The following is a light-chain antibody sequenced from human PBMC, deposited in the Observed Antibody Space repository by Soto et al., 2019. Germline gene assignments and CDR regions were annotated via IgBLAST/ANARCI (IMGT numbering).Light chain of an antibody. CDR2: GAS. J-gene: IGKJ2*01. CDR3: QQYGSSPPYT. CDR1: HSVSSSY. Sequence: EIVLTQSPGTLSLSPGERATLSCRASHSVSSSYLAWYQQKHGQAPRLLIYGASSRATGIPDRFSGSGSGTDFILTISRLEPEDFAVYYCQQYGSSPPYTFGQGTKLEIK. V-gene: IGKV3-20*01.